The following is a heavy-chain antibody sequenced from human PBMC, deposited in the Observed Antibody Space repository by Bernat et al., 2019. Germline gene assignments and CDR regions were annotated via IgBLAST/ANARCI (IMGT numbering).Heavy chain of an antibody. CDR3: ARENINYDFWGGYSTYYFDY. V-gene: IGHV3-30-3*01. CDR2: ISYDGSNK. CDR1: GFTFSSYA. Sequence: QVQLVESGGGVVQPGRSLRLPCAASGFTFSSYAMHWVRQAPGKGLEWVAVISYDGSNKYYADSVKGRFTISRDNSKNTLYLQMNSLRAEDTAVYYCARENINYDFWGGYSTYYFDYWGRGTLVTVSS. D-gene: IGHD3-3*01. J-gene: IGHJ4*02.